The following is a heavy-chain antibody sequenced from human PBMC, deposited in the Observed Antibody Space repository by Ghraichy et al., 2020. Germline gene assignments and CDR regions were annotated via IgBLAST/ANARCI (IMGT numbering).Heavy chain of an antibody. D-gene: IGHD1-26*01. V-gene: IGHV3-53*01. Sequence: GGSLRLSCAASGFTVSSNYMSWVRQAPGKGLEWVSVIYSGGSTYYADSVKGRFTISRDNSKNTLYLQMNSLRAEDTAVYYCARENLMGALDYWGQGTLVTVSS. J-gene: IGHJ4*02. CDR2: IYSGGST. CDR1: GFTVSSNY. CDR3: ARENLMGALDY.